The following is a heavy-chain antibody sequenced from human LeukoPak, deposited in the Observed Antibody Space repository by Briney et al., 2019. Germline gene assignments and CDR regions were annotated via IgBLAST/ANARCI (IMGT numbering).Heavy chain of an antibody. CDR1: GFTFSSYG. J-gene: IGHJ4*02. V-gene: IGHV3-33*01. CDR3: ARALLSGYDDAGGVDY. Sequence: GGSLRLSCAASGFTFSSYGMHWVRQAPGKGLEWVAVIWYDGSNKYYADSVKGRFTISRDNSKNTLYLQMNSLRAEDTAAYYCARALLSGYDDAGGVDYWGQGTLVTVSS. D-gene: IGHD5-12*01. CDR2: IWYDGSNK.